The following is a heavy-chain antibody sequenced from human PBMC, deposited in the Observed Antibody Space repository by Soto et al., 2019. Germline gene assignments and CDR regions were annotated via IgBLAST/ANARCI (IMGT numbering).Heavy chain of an antibody. CDR2: ISSTGDTT. V-gene: IGHV3-11*01. J-gene: IGHJ3*01. Sequence: QGQLVQSGGGLVKPGESLRLSCAASGVSLSDYYMAWIRQAPGKGLEWVAYISSTGDTTYYADSLKGRITISRDNAKGSVDLQMDSLRVEDTAIYYCAREPHGFLASSSVFAFDFWGQGTMVTVAS. D-gene: IGHD3-3*01. CDR3: AREPHGFLASSSVFAFDF. CDR1: GVSLSDYY.